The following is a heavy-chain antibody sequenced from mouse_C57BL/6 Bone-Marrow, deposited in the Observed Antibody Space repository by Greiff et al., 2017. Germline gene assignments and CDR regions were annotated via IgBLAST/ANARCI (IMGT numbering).Heavy chain of an antibody. V-gene: IGHV5-6*02. CDR1: GFTFSSYG. D-gene: IGHD1-1*01. CDR3: AGHTGPVYFDS. CDR2: ISSGGSYT. Sequence: EVMLVESGGDLMKPGGSLKLWWGACGFTFSSYGMSWVRQTQDKRLEWVATISSGGSYTYYPDSVKGRFTISRDNAKNTRYLQMSSLKSEDTAMYYCAGHTGPVYFDSWGQSTTPPVSS. J-gene: IGHJ2*01.